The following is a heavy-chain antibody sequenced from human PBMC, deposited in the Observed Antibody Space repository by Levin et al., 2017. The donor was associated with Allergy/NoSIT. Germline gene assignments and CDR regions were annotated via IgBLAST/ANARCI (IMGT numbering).Heavy chain of an antibody. CDR3: ARQYYYGSGSYHRAFDI. Sequence: PSETLSLTCAVYGGSFSGYYWSWIRQPPGKGLEWIGEINHSGSTNYNPSLKSRVTISVDTSKNQFSLKLSSVTAADTAVYYCARQYYYGSGSYHRAFDIWGQGTMVTVSS. D-gene: IGHD3-10*01. CDR1: GGSFSGYY. V-gene: IGHV4-34*01. CDR2: INHSGST. J-gene: IGHJ3*02.